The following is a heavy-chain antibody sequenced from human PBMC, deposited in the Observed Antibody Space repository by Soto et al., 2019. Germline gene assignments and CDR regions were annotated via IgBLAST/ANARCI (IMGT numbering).Heavy chain of an antibody. V-gene: IGHV1-69*01. J-gene: IGHJ4*02. Sequence: QVQLVQSGAEVTKPGSSVTVSCKASGDTFSTYGFDWVRQAPGQRLEWMGGIIPVFGKTNYAQEFQGRLTISADDSTSTVYMQLSRPTSEDTAVDYWARAGGRQLERRGGWEYWGQGTLVTVSS. CDR2: IIPVFGKT. D-gene: IGHD6-13*01. CDR3: ARAGGRQLERRGGWEY. CDR1: GDTFSTYG.